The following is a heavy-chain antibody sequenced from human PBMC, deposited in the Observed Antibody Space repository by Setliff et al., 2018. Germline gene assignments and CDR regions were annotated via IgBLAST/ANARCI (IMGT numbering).Heavy chain of an antibody. Sequence: PGGSLRLSCAASGFTVSSYSRNWVRQAPGKGLEWVSSISSSSSYIYYAGSVKGRFTISRDNAKNSLYLQMNSLRAEDTAVYYCARDKLRFLENWFDPWGQGTLVTVSS. CDR1: GFTVSSYS. J-gene: IGHJ5*02. CDR2: ISSSSSYI. D-gene: IGHD3-3*01. CDR3: ARDKLRFLENWFDP. V-gene: IGHV3-21*01.